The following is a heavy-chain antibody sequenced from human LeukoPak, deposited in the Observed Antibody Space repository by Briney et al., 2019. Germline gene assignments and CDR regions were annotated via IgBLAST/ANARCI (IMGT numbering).Heavy chain of an antibody. CDR3: VTGGHYSGS. J-gene: IGHJ4*02. V-gene: IGHV3-7*01. CDR1: GLTPSSHW. CDR2: IKPDGSEK. Sequence: GGSLRLSCAASGLTPSSHWMSWVRQAPGKGLEWVANIKPDGSEKNYVDFVKGRFTISRDNAKNSLYLQMSSLRAEDTAVYYCVTGGHYSGSWGQGSLVTVSS. D-gene: IGHD3-3*01.